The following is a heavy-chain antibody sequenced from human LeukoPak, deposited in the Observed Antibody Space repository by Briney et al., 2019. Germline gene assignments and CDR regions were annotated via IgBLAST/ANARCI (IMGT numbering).Heavy chain of an antibody. CDR3: ARDPGAYRWQRPYYYYYYYMDV. CDR1: GFTFSGYG. J-gene: IGHJ6*03. V-gene: IGHV3-30*02. D-gene: IGHD4-23*01. Sequence: GGSLRLSCAASGFTFSGYGMHWVRQAPGKGLEWVAFIRYDGNNKYYADSVKGRFTISRDNSKNTLYLQMNSLRAEDTAVYYCARDPGAYRWQRPYYYYYYYMDVWGKGTTVTVSS. CDR2: IRYDGNNK.